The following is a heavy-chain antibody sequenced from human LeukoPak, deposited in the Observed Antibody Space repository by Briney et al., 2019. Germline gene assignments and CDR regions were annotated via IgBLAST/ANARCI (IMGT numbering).Heavy chain of an antibody. CDR3: ARIQYSGYENYYNYYGMDV. Sequence: GGSLRLSCAASTFFFSSYGIHWVRQAPGKGLEWMALISHDGSNKYYADSVKGRFTISRDNSKNTLYLQMNSLRPEDTAVYYCARIQYSGYENYYNYYGMDVWGQGTTVTVSS. CDR1: TFFFSSYG. CDR2: ISHDGSNK. V-gene: IGHV3-30*03. D-gene: IGHD5-12*01. J-gene: IGHJ6*02.